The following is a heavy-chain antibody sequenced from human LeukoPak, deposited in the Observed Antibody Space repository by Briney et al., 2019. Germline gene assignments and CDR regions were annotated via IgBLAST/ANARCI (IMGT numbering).Heavy chain of an antibody. D-gene: IGHD3-16*01. CDR2: INPNSGGT. Sequence: ASVKVSCKASGYTFTGYYMHWVRQAPGQGLEWMGWINPNSGGTSYAQKFQGRVTMTRDTSIRTAYMELSRLRSDDTAVYYCGRGKSIMITFGGVPYFDFGGQGTLVTVSS. CDR3: GRGKSIMITFGGVPYFDF. CDR1: GYTFTGYY. V-gene: IGHV1-2*02. J-gene: IGHJ4*02.